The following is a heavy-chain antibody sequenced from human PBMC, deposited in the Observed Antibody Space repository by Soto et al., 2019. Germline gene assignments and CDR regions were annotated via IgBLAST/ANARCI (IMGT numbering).Heavy chain of an antibody. Sequence: QVHLQESGPGLVKPSETLSLTCRISGGSTSSSDWWTWVRQPPGEGLEWIGEIHRAGVTNYNSALKSRLTISLDHSRNQFSLSLTSLTAADAAVYFCAGRPEIHPRWGQGILVPVSS. D-gene: IGHD1-26*01. V-gene: IGHV4-4*02. CDR2: IHRAGVT. CDR1: GGSTSSSDW. CDR3: AGRPEIHPR. J-gene: IGHJ4*02.